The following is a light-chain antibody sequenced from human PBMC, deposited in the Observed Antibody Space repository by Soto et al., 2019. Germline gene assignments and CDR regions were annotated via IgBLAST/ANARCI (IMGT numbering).Light chain of an antibody. J-gene: IGKJ4*01. CDR1: QSVSSY. Sequence: EIVLTQSPATLSLSPGERATLSCRASQSVSSYLAWYQQKPGQAPRLLIYDASNRATGIPARFSGSGSGTDFTITISSLEPEDFAVYYCHQRSNWLTFGGGTNVEIK. CDR3: HQRSNWLT. V-gene: IGKV3-11*01. CDR2: DAS.